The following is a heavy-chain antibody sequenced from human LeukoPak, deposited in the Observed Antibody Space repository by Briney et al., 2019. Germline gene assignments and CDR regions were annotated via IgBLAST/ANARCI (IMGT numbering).Heavy chain of an antibody. CDR2: GSGGST. V-gene: IGHV3-23*01. J-gene: IGHJ4*02. Sequence: GSGGSTYYADSVKGRFTISRDNSKNTLYLQMNSLRAKDTAVYYCAKGTYYYDSSGYYGGYYFDYWGQGTLVTVSS. CDR3: AKGTYYYDSSGYYGGYYFDY. D-gene: IGHD3-22*01.